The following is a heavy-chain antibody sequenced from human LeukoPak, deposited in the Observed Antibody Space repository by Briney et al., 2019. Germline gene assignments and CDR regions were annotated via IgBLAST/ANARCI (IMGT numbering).Heavy chain of an antibody. CDR2: IKQGGSEK. CDR3: ARTYGDAFDI. Sequence: GGSLRLSCAASGFTFGSYWMSWVRQAPGKGLEWVANIKQGGSEKYYVDSVKGRFTISRDNAKNSLYLQMNSLRAEDTAVYYCARTYGDAFDIWGQGTMVTVSS. D-gene: IGHD4-17*01. CDR1: GFTFGSYW. V-gene: IGHV3-7*04. J-gene: IGHJ3*02.